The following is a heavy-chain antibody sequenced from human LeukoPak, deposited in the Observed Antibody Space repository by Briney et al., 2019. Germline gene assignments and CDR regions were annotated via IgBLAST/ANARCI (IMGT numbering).Heavy chain of an antibody. CDR2: IWYDGSNK. V-gene: IGHV3-33*06. D-gene: IGHD2-2*01. J-gene: IGHJ4*02. CDR1: GFTFSSYG. CDR3: AKDRIGVVPAAMDY. Sequence: PGRSLRLSCAASGFTFSSYGMQWVRQAPGKGLEWVAVIWYDGSNKYYADSVKGRFTISRDNSKNTLYLQMNSLRAEDTAVYYCAKDRIGVVPAAMDYWGQGTLVTVSS.